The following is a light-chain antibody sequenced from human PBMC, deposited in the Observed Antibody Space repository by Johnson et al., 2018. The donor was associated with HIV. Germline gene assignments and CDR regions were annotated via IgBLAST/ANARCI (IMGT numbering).Light chain of an antibody. CDR1: SSNIGNNY. CDR2: DND. J-gene: IGLJ1*01. V-gene: IGLV1-51*01. CDR3: GTWDSSLSAEV. Sequence: SVLTQPPSVSAAPGQKVTISCSGSSSNIGNNYVSWYQQLPGTAPKLLIYDNDKRPSGIPDRFSASKSDTSATLGITGLQTGDEANYYCGTWDSSLSAEVFGTGTKVTVL.